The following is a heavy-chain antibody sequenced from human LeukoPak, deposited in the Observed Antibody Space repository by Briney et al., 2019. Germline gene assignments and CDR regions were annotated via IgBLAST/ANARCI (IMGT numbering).Heavy chain of an antibody. D-gene: IGHD6-13*01. J-gene: IGHJ4*02. V-gene: IGHV3-66*01. Sequence: GGSLRLSCAASGFTVSSNYMSWVRQAPGKGLEWVSVIYSGGSTYYADSVKGRFTISRDNSKNTLYLQMNSLRAEDTAVYYCARSRIAAAGGWYFDYWGQGTLVTVSS. CDR1: GFTVSSNY. CDR3: ARSRIAAAGGWYFDY. CDR2: IYSGGST.